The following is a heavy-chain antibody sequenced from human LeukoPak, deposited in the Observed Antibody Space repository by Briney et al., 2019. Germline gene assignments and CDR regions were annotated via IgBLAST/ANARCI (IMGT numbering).Heavy chain of an antibody. V-gene: IGHV3-13*03. CDR3: ARDKSLLYYYYYMDV. J-gene: IGHJ6*03. Sequence: GGSLRLSCAACGFTFSSYDMHWVRQATGKGLEWVSAIGTAGDTYYPGSVKGQFTISRENAKNSLYLQMNSLRAGDTAVYYCARDKSLLYYYYYMDVWGKGTTVTVSS. CDR2: IGTAGDT. CDR1: GFTFSSYD.